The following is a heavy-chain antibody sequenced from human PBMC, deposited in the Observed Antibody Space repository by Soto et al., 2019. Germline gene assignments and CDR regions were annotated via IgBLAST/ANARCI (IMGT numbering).Heavy chain of an antibody. Sequence: PSETLSLTCTVSGGSIRSGGYYWTWIRQHPGKGLEWIGYIYSGGSTYYNPSLESRPAISLDTSKNQVSLRLTSVTAADTAVYYCARAGETWRNWFDPWGQGTLVTVSS. CDR2: IYSGGST. V-gene: IGHV4-31*03. J-gene: IGHJ5*02. D-gene: IGHD1-26*01. CDR3: ARAGETWRNWFDP. CDR1: GGSIRSGGYY.